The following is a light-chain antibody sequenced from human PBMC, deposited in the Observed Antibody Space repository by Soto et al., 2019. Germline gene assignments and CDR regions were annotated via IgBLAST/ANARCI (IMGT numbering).Light chain of an antibody. J-gene: IGKJ5*01. CDR1: QHITTW. Sequence: MTQCPSCGSSSFGDRVTITCWASQHITTWLAWYQQKQGKAPKLLFYAASSLQSGVPSRFSGSVSGTDGTITISSLQTEDGSTYYCQQNYSTPITFGQGTRLENK. V-gene: IGKV1-12*01. CDR3: QQNYSTPIT. CDR2: AAS.